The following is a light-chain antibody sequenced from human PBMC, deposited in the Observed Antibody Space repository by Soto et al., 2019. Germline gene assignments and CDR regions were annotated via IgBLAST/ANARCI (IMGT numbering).Light chain of an antibody. CDR2: EVT. CDR1: SSDVGSYNL. J-gene: IGLJ3*02. Sequence: LXQPASVAGSPGQSITISCTGTSSDVGSYNLVSWYQHLPGKAPKLIIYEVTERPSGISSRFSGSKSGNTASLTISGLQGEDEAYYYCCSYAGSSLLVFGGGTKLTV. CDR3: CSYAGSSLLV. V-gene: IGLV2-23*02.